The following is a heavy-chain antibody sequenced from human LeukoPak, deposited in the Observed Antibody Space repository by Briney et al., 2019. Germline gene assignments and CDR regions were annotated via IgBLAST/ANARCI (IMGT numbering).Heavy chain of an antibody. CDR2: INGDGSTT. V-gene: IGHV3-74*01. J-gene: IGHJ4*02. CDR1: GFTFSYSW. Sequence: PGGSLRLSCAASGFTFSYSWMHWVRQASGKGLVWVSRINGDGSTTNYADAVKGRFTISRDNAKNTLYLQMNSLRAEDTAVYYCARGLLNSGLHPFDYWGQGTLVTVSS. D-gene: IGHD5-12*01. CDR3: ARGLLNSGLHPFDY.